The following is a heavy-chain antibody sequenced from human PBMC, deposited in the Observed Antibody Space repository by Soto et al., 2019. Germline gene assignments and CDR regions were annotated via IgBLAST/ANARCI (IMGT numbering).Heavy chain of an antibody. D-gene: IGHD3-10*01. CDR3: ATGRGVNFYYGMDV. V-gene: IGHV3-48*04. J-gene: IGHJ6*02. CDR2: IFTTGTTM. Sequence: PGGSLRLSCVASGFTFSSYSIVWVRQAPGKGLEWVSYIFTTGTTMYYADSVKGRFTVSRDNAKNSVFLLLNSLRAEDTAVYYCATGRGVNFYYGMDVWGQGTTVTVSS. CDR1: GFTFSSYS.